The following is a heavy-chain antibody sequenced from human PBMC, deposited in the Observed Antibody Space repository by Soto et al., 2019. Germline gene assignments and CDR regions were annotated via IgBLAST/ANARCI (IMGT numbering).Heavy chain of an antibody. CDR1: GFTFSNYG. J-gene: IGHJ4*02. V-gene: IGHV3-33*01. CDR3: ARDRWGGQEDMTADY. CDR2: IWYDGSNR. D-gene: IGHD2-21*02. Sequence: QVQLVESGGGVVQPGGSLRLSCAASGFTFSNYGMHWVRQAPGKGLEWVAVIWYDGSNRYYGHSVKGRFTISRDDSKTTLYLQMDSLRAEDTAVYYCARDRWGGQEDMTADYWGQGTLVTVSS.